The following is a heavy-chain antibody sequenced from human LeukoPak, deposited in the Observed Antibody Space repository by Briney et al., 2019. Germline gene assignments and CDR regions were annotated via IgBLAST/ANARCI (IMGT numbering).Heavy chain of an antibody. CDR3: ATSVSVDENAFDI. Sequence: GWSLTLSCLTSGITFSSYAMHWVRQVAAKELAWVAYISYGGTNKSSADSVKGRFTTSRDDYKTTLYLQMNSLRSEDTAVYYCATSVSVDENAFDIWGQGTMVTVSS. V-gene: IGHV3-30*04. CDR1: GITFSSYA. J-gene: IGHJ3*02. D-gene: IGHD2-8*01. CDR2: ISYGGTNK.